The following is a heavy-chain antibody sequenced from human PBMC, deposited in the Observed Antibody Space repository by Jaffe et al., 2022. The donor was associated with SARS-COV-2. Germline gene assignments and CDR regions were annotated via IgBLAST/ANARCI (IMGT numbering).Heavy chain of an antibody. D-gene: IGHD3-10*01. J-gene: IGHJ6*02. CDR2: INHSGST. V-gene: IGHV4-34*01. Sequence: QVQLQQWGAGLLKPSETLSLTCAVYGGSFSGYYWSWIRQPPGKGLEWIGEINHSGSTNYNPSLKSRVTISVDTSKNQFSLKLSSVTAADTAVYYCARAYGSGSYYWTYGMDVWGQGTTVTVSS. CDR3: ARAYGSGSYYWTYGMDV. CDR1: GGSFSGYY.